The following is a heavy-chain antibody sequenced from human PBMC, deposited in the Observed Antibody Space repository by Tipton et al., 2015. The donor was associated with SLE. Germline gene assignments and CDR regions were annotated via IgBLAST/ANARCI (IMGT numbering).Heavy chain of an antibody. J-gene: IGHJ3*02. CDR1: GGSISSYY. Sequence: TLSLTCTVSGGSISSYYWSWIRQPPGSGLEWIGYIYYSGSTNYNPSLKGRVTISVDTSKNQFSLKLSSVTAADTAVYYCARAEGSWDAFDIWGQGTMVSVSS. V-gene: IGHV4-59*01. CDR3: ARAEGSWDAFDI. CDR2: IYYSGST. D-gene: IGHD2-15*01.